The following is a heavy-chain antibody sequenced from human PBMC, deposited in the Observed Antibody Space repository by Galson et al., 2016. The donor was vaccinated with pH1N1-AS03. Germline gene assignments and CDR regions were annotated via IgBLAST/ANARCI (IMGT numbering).Heavy chain of an antibody. J-gene: IGHJ4*02. CDR3: ARHDSGAYYLDS. V-gene: IGHV4-31*01. CDR2: IFHSGST. Sequence: TLSLTCTVSGGSISSGGYYWNWIRQHPGKGLEWIGYIFHSGSTYYNPSLESLVSISVDTSKNQFSLKLKSVTAADTAVYYCARHDSGAYYLDSWGPGTLVSVSS. CDR1: GGSISSGGYY. D-gene: IGHD3-22*01.